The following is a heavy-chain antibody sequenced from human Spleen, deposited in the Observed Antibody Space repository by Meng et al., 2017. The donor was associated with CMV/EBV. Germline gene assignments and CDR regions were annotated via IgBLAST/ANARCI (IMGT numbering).Heavy chain of an antibody. CDR1: GYTFTSFD. J-gene: IGHJ6*02. Sequence: SVKVSCKASGYTFTSFDITWVRQAPGQGLEWMGGIIPILDIANYTQKFQGRVTITADKSTSTAYMELSSLRSEDTAVYYCARGTQLYCSSTSCLGGYYYYYGMDVWGQGTTVTVSS. V-gene: IGHV1-69*10. CDR3: ARGTQLYCSSTSCLGGYYYYYGMDV. CDR2: IIPILDIA. D-gene: IGHD2-2*01.